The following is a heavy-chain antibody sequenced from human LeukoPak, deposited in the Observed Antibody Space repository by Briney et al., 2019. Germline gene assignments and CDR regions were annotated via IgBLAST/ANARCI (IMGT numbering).Heavy chain of an antibody. CDR2: IYYSGST. D-gene: IGHD3-22*01. CDR3: ARGVFDSGGYYSQDYYYGMDV. CDR1: GGSISSDY. J-gene: IGHJ6*02. Sequence: SETLSLTCTVSGGSISSDYWSWIRQPPGKGLEWIGYIYYSGSTNYNPSLKSRVTISLDTSKNQFSLKLSSGTAADTAVYYCARGVFDSGGYYSQDYYYGMDVWGQGTTVTVSS. V-gene: IGHV4-59*01.